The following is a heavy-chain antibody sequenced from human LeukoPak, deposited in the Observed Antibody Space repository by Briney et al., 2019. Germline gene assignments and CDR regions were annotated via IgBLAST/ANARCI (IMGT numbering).Heavy chain of an antibody. V-gene: IGHV3-30-3*01. D-gene: IGHD1-1*01. CDR3: AKAGTGTNMIFDY. Sequence: GGSLRLSCAASGFTSSNYAMHWVRQAPGKGLEWVAFISSDESDKYYADSVKGRFTISRDNSKNTLYLQMNSLRAEDTAVYYCAKAGTGTNMIFDYWGQGTLVTVSS. CDR2: ISSDESDK. CDR1: GFTSSNYA. J-gene: IGHJ4*02.